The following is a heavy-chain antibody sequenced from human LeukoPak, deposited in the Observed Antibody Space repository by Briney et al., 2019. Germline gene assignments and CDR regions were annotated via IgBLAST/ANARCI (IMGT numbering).Heavy chain of an antibody. CDR3: ARDNYGPGSYRGDY. CDR2: ISAYNGNT. CDR1: GYTFTSYG. V-gene: IGHV1-18*01. Sequence: ASVKVSCKASGYTFTSYGISWVRQAPGQGLEWMGWISAYNGNTNYAQKLQGRVTMTTDTSTSTAYMELRSLRSDDTAIYYCARDNYGPGSYRGDYWGQGTQVTVSS. J-gene: IGHJ4*02. D-gene: IGHD3-10*01.